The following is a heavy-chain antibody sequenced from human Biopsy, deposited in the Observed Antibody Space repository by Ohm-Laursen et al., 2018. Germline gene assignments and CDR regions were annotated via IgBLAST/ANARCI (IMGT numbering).Heavy chain of an antibody. Sequence: ASVKVSCNASGYAFLDFHIHWVRQVPGQGLEWIGHINPHTGVTKYAQKFLDRITMTGDTSISTAYMDLSRLTSADTGIYYCARPSGGVSTIGFDPWGQGTLVIVSS. D-gene: IGHD5/OR15-5a*01. CDR1: GYAFLDFH. CDR2: INPHTGVT. V-gene: IGHV1-2*05. CDR3: ARPSGGVSTIGFDP. J-gene: IGHJ5*02.